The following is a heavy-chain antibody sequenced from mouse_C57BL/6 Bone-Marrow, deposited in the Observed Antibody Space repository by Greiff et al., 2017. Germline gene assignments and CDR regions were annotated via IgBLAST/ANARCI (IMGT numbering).Heavy chain of an antibody. J-gene: IGHJ3*01. CDR2: INPNNGGT. V-gene: IGHV1-26*01. D-gene: IGHD1-1*01. Sequence: VHVKQPGAELVKPGASVKISCKASGYTFTDYYMNWVKQSHGKSLEWIGDINPNNGGTSYNQKFKGKATLTVDKSSSTAYMELRSLTSEDSAVXYCITAYWGQGTLVTVSA. CDR3: ITAY. CDR1: GYTFTDYY.